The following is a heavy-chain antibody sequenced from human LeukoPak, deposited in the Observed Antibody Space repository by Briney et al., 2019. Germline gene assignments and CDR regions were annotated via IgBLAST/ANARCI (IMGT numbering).Heavy chain of an antibody. CDR1: GDSVSSNSAA. V-gene: IGHV6-1*01. CDR3: ASWAYDFWSGSYNWFDP. CDR2: TYYRSKWSN. Sequence: SQTLSLTCAISGDSVSSNSAAWNWIRQSPSRGLEWLGRTYYRSKWSNDYAVSVKSRITINPDTSKNQFSLKLSSVTAADTAVYYCASWAYDFWSGSYNWFDPWGQGTLVTVSS. J-gene: IGHJ5*02. D-gene: IGHD3-3*01.